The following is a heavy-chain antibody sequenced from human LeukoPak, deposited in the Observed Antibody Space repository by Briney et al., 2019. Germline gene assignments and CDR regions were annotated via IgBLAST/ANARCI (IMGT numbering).Heavy chain of an antibody. D-gene: IGHD6-13*01. V-gene: IGHV3-9*01. J-gene: IGHJ3*02. CDR2: ITWNSGSI. CDR1: GFTFDDYA. Sequence: GRSLRLSCTASGFTFDDYAMHWVRQAPGKGLEWVSGITWNSGSIDYADSVKGRFTISRDNAKNSLYLQMNSLRAEDTAVYYCAKEGFKIRSAAGTWGAFDIWGQGTMVTVSS. CDR3: AKEGFKIRSAAGTWGAFDI.